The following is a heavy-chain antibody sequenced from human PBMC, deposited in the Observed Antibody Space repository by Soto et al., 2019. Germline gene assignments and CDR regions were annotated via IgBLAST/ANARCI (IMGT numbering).Heavy chain of an antibody. Sequence: SETLSLTCPVSGGSISSGGYYWSWIRQHPGKGLEWIGYIYYSGSTYYNPSLTSRVTISVDTSKNQFSLKLSSVTAADTAVYYCAREHNYYGSGSRHYYYGMDVWGQGTTVTGS. CDR3: AREHNYYGSGSRHYYYGMDV. V-gene: IGHV4-31*03. CDR1: GGSISSGGYY. J-gene: IGHJ6*02. CDR2: IYYSGST. D-gene: IGHD3-10*01.